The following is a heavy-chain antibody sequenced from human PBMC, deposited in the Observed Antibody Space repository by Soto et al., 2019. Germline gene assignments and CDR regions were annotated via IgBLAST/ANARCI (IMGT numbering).Heavy chain of an antibody. CDR2: ISYDGSNK. D-gene: IGHD6-19*01. Sequence: SLRLSCAASGFTFSSYAMHWVRQAPGKGLEWVAVISYDGSNKYYADSVKGRFTISRDNSKNTLYLQMNSLRAEDTAVYYCARVMEGHNSSGWYPYFDYWGQGTLVTVSS. CDR1: GFTFSSYA. CDR3: ARVMEGHNSSGWYPYFDY. V-gene: IGHV3-30-3*01. J-gene: IGHJ4*02.